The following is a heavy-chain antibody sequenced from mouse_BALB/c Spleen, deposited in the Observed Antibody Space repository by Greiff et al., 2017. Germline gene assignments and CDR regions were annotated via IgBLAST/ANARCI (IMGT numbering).Heavy chain of an antibody. V-gene: IGHV1S56*01. CDR3: ARSEIYYAMDY. J-gene: IGHJ4*01. Sequence: QVQLQQSGPELVKPGASVRISCKASGYTFTSYYIHWVKQRPGQGLEWIGWIYPGNVNTKYNEKFKGKATLTADKSSSTAYMQLSSLTSEDSAVYFCARSEIYYAMDYWGQGTSVTVSS. CDR1: GYTFTSYY. CDR2: IYPGNVNT.